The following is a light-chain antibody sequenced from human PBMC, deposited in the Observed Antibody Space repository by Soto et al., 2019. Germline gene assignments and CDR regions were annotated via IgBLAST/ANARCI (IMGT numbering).Light chain of an antibody. CDR3: QQYTNWPPIT. CDR2: GAS. J-gene: IGKJ5*01. V-gene: IGKV3-15*01. CDR1: QSVGSN. Sequence: EIVLTQSPATLSVSPGERATLSCRASQSVGSNLAWFQQKPGQAPRLLIYGASTRATGVPARFSGSGSGTDFTLTISSLQSEDFAVYYCQQYTNWPPITFDQGSRLEIK.